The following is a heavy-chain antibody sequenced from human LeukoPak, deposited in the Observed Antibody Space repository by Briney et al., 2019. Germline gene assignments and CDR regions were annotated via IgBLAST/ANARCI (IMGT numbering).Heavy chain of an antibody. CDR1: GFTFSIYA. CDR3: ASTQPEVVPPYYYYYGMDV. CDR2: MSGSGDNT. Sequence: PGGSLRLSCAASGFTFSIYAMSWVRQAPGKGLEWVSAMSGSGDNTYYADSVKGRFTISRDNSKNTLYLQMNSLRVEDTAVYYCASTQPEVVPPYYYYYGMDVWGQGTTVTVSS. V-gene: IGHV3-23*01. J-gene: IGHJ6*02. D-gene: IGHD2-2*01.